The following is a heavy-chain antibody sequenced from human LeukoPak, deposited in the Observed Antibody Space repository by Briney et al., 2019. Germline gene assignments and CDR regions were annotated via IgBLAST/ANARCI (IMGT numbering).Heavy chain of an antibody. CDR1: GLTVSRNY. Sequence: GGSLRLSCAASGLTVSRNYMSWVRQAPGKGLEWVSAISGSGGSTYYADSVKGRFTISRDNSKNTLYLQMNSLRAEDTAVYYCANWEWELRYWGQGTLVTVSS. CDR3: ANWEWELRY. V-gene: IGHV3-23*01. CDR2: ISGSGGST. J-gene: IGHJ4*02. D-gene: IGHD1-26*01.